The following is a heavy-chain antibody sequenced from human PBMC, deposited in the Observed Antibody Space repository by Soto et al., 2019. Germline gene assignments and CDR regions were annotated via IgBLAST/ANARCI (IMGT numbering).Heavy chain of an antibody. CDR3: ARNTSDFKSGFDP. J-gene: IGHJ5*02. CDR2: IYYSGST. Sequence: PSETLSLTCTVSGGSVSSGSYYWSWIRQPPGKGLEWIGYIYYSGSTNYNPSLKSRVTISVDTSKNQFSLKLSSVTAADTAVYYCARNTSDFKSGFDPWGHGTLVIVS. CDR1: GGSVSSGSYY. V-gene: IGHV4-61*01. D-gene: IGHD3-3*01.